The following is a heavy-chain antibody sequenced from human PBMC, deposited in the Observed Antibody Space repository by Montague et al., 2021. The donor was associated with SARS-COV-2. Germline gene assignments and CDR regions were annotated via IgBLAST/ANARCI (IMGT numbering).Heavy chain of an antibody. CDR2: FYFREGA. J-gene: IGHJ4*02. CDR3: ARIINHFDSDGPPSLFDH. V-gene: IGHV4-59*10. CDR1: GSWNSGAY. Sequence: SETLSLTCSILGSWNSGAYRKCTRLHSSHPPKSYALFYFREGANYNPSFKSRVAISIDTSKNEFSLKPSSVTAADTAVYYCARIINHFDSDGPPSLFDHWGQGIGVTASS. D-gene: IGHD3-22*01.